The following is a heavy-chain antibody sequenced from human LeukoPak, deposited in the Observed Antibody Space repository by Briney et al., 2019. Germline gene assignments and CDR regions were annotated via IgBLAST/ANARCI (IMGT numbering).Heavy chain of an antibody. CDR2: IKQDGSEK. J-gene: IGHJ4*02. CDR1: GFTFSSYW. Sequence: SGGSLRLSCAASGFTFSSYWMSWVRQAPGKGLEWVANIKQDGSEKYYVDSVKGRFTISRDNSKNTLYLQMNSLRAEDTAVYYCARAGSYSTFDYWGQGTLVTVSS. V-gene: IGHV3-7*03. CDR3: ARAGSYSTFDY. D-gene: IGHD4-11*01.